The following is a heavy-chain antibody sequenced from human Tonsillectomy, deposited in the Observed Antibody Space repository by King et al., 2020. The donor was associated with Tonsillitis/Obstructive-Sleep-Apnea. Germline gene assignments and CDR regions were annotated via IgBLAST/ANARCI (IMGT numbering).Heavy chain of an antibody. CDR2: IWYDGSNK. CDR3: ARDGVLRFLEWLLGNWYFDL. V-gene: IGHV3-33*01. CDR1: GFTFSSYA. Sequence: QLVQSGGGVFQPGGSLRLSCAASGFTFSSYAMHWVRQAPGKGLEWVAVIWYDGSNKYYADSVKGRFTISRDNSKNTLYLQMNSLRAEDTAVYYCARDGVLRFLEWLLGNWYFDLWGRGTLVTVSS. J-gene: IGHJ2*01. D-gene: IGHD3-3*01.